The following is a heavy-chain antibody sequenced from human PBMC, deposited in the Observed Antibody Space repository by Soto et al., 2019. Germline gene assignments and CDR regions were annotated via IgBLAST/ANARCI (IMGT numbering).Heavy chain of an antibody. V-gene: IGHV1-2*04. D-gene: IGHD2-2*01. CDR2: INPNSGGT. Sequence: ASVKVSCKASGYTFTGYYMHWVRQAPGQGLEWMGWINPNSGGTNYAQKFQGWVTMTRDTSISTAYMELSRLRSDDTAVYYCARSHIVVVPAALYYYGMDVWGQGTTVTVSS. CDR3: ARSHIVVVPAALYYYGMDV. J-gene: IGHJ6*02. CDR1: GYTFTGYY.